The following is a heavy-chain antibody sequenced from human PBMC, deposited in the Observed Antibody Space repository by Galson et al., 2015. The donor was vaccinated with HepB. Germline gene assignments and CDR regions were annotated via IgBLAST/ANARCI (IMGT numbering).Heavy chain of an antibody. Sequence: SLRLSCAASGFTVSSNYMSWVRQAPGKGLEWVSVIYSSGSTYYADSVKGRFTISRDNSKNTLYLQMNSLRAEDTAVYYCAKGLGELLPRYFDYWGQGTLVTVSS. CDR2: IYSSGST. CDR1: GFTVSSNY. J-gene: IGHJ4*02. CDR3: AKGLGELLPRYFDY. V-gene: IGHV3-53*01. D-gene: IGHD1-26*01.